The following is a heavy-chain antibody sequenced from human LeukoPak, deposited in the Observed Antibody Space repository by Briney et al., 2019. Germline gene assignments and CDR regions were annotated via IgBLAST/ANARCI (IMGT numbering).Heavy chain of an antibody. V-gene: IGHV4-59*01. CDR3: ARSGSYYRGAFDI. J-gene: IGHJ3*02. CDR2: IYYSGRT. Sequence: ASETLSLTCTVSGGSISSYYWSWIRQPPGKGLEWIGYIYYSGRTNYNPSLKSRVNISVDTSKNQFSLKLSSVTAADTAVYYCARSGSYYRGAFDIWGQGTMVTVSS. CDR1: GGSISSYY. D-gene: IGHD1-26*01.